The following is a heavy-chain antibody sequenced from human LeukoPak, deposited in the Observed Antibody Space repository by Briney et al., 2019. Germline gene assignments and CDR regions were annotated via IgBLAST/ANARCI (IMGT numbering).Heavy chain of an antibody. D-gene: IGHD2-8*01. CDR1: GFTFSSYA. V-gene: IGHV3-23*01. J-gene: IGHJ4*02. CDR2: ISGSGGRK. CDR3: ARGCLSVAQCSDLYRY. Sequence: GGSLRLSCAASGFTFSSYAMSWVRQAPGKGLEWMSVISGSGGRKYYADSVKGRFTISRDNSKNTLYLQMNSLRAEDTAVYYCARGCLSVAQCSDLYRYWGQGTLVTVSS.